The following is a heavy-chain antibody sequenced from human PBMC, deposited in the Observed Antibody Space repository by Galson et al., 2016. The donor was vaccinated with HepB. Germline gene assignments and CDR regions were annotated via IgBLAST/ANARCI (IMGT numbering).Heavy chain of an antibody. CDR3: VRALPKYALQDRDS. CDR1: GFTLSRFW. V-gene: IGHV3-7*03. J-gene: IGHJ4*02. D-gene: IGHD4-11*01. Sequence: SLRLSCAASGFTLSRFWMSWVRQAPGKGLEWVANLNEDGSVRYYVDSVKGRFTISRDNAKDSLFLQMNSLRVDDTAVYYCVRALPKYALQDRDSWGQGTLVTVSS. CDR2: LNEDGSVR.